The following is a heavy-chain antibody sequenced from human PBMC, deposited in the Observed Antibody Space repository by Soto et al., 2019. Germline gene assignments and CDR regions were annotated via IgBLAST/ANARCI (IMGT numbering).Heavy chain of an antibody. CDR1: DGSVTGYC. V-gene: IGHV4-59*02. CDR3: ARGPDHSKVGY. J-gene: IGHJ4*02. Sequence: QVQLQESGPGLVKPSETLPLTCSVSDGSVTGYCWSWIRQPPGTGLEWIGCIDYNGRAHYNPSLTSSVTMSLDTSNNHFSLKLSSVTTTDTAVYYCARGPDHSKVGYWGQGTLVTVSS. CDR2: IDYNGRA. D-gene: IGHD4-4*01.